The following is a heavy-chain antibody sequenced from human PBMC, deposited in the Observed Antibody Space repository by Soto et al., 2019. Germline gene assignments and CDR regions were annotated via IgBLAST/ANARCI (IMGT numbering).Heavy chain of an antibody. CDR1: GYTFTSDY. CDR3: ARDSGDIVVVPAAYPMDV. CDR2: INHSGGST. J-gene: IGHJ6*04. V-gene: IGHV1-46*03. D-gene: IGHD2-2*01. Sequence: QVQLVQSGAEVKKPGASVKVSCKASGYTFTSDYMHWVRQAPGQGLEWMGIINHSGGSTSYAQKFQGRVTMTRDTSTSTVYMELSSLRSEDTAVYYCARDSGDIVVVPAAYPMDVWGKGTTDTVSS.